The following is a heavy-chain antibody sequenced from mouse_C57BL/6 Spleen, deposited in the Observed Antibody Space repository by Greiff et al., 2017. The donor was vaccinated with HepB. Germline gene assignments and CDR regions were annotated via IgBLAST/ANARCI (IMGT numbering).Heavy chain of an antibody. D-gene: IGHD4-1*01. CDR1: GYTFTDHT. CDR3: ARGSNPLGRKDAWFAY. J-gene: IGHJ3*01. CDR2: IYPRDGST. V-gene: IGHV1-78*01. Sequence: VQLQQSDAELVKPGASVKISCKVSGYTFTDHTIHWMKQRPEQGLEWIGYIYPRDGSTKYNEKFKGKATLTADKSSSTAYMQLNSLTSEDSAVYFCARGSNPLGRKDAWFAYWGQGTLVTVSA.